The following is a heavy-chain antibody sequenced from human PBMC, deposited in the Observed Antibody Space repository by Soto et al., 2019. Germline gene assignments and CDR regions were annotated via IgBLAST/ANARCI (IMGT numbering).Heavy chain of an antibody. CDR1: GFTFSDYY. V-gene: IGHV3-11*05. CDR3: AREEYSGGYRGPFDY. D-gene: IGHD1-26*01. J-gene: IGHJ4*02. Sequence: QVQLVESGGGLVKPGGSLRLSCAASGFTFSDYYMNWIRQAPGKGLEWVSYISSSSSYTNYADSVKGRFTISRDNAKNSLYLQMNSLRAEDTAVYYCAREEYSGGYRGPFDYWGQGTLVTVSS. CDR2: ISSSSSYT.